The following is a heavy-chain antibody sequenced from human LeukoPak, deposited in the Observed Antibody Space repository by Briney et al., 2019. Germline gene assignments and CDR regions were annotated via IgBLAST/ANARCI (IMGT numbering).Heavy chain of an antibody. Sequence: SETLSLTCTVSGGSISSGGYYWSCIRPHPGKGLEWIGYIYYSGSTYYNPSLKSRVTISVDTSKNQFSLKLSSVTDADTAVYYCASKVGDGDTGYFDYWGQGTLVTVSS. CDR1: GGSISSGGYY. J-gene: IGHJ4*02. D-gene: IGHD4-17*01. CDR3: ASKVGDGDTGYFDY. CDR2: IYYSGST. V-gene: IGHV4-31*03.